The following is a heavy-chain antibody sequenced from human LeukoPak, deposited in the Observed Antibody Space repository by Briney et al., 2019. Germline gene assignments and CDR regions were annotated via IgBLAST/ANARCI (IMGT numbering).Heavy chain of an antibody. CDR3: ARGRHYYESSDYYYEGDAFDV. CDR2: INPSGGSI. V-gene: IGHV1-46*01. Sequence: ASVTVSCKASGDTFSSYYMHWVRQAPGQGLEWMGIINPSGGSITYAQMFQGRVTMTGDVSTSTVYMELSSLRSEDTSVYYCARGRHYYESSDYYYEGDAFDVWGQGTMVTVSS. CDR1: GDTFSSYY. J-gene: IGHJ3*01. D-gene: IGHD3-22*01.